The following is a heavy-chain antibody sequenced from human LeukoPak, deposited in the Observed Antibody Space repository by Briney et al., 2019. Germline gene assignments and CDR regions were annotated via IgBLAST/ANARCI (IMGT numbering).Heavy chain of an antibody. CDR3: ARAILPAAIPFDY. CDR2: IIPIFGAA. Sequence: SVKVSCKASGGTFSSYAISWVRQAPGQGLEWMGGIIPIFGAANYAQKFQGRVTITADKSTSTAYMELSSLRSEDTAVYYCARAILPAAIPFDYWGQGTLVTVSS. V-gene: IGHV1-69*06. D-gene: IGHD2-2*01. J-gene: IGHJ4*02. CDR1: GGTFSSYA.